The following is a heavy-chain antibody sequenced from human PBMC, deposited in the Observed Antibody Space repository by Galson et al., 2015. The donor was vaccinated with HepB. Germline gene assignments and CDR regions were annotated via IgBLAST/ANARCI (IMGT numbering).Heavy chain of an antibody. J-gene: IGHJ4*02. CDR1: GFTFSDYY. CDR2: ISSSGSPI. V-gene: IGHV3-11*01. Sequence: SLRLSCAASGFTFSDYYMTWIRQAPGKGLEWVSSISSSGSPISYADSVKGRFTISRDNAKNSLYLQMNSLRAEDTAVYYCARVPIIAAAGTYDYWGQGTLVTVSS. CDR3: ARVPIIAAAGTYDY. D-gene: IGHD6-13*01.